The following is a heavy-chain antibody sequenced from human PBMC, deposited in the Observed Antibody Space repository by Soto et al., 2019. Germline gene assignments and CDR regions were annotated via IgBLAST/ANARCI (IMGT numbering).Heavy chain of an antibody. V-gene: IGHV3-30*18. CDR2: MSYDGTKK. D-gene: IGHD3-22*01. CDR1: GFSFSSYG. CDR3: AKGGMMVVGDAFDI. Sequence: QVQLVESGGGVVQPGRSLRLSCAASGFSFSSYGMHWVRQAPGEGLEWVAVMSYDGTKKYYADSVKGRFTISRDNSKNTLYLQMNSLRVEDTAVYYCAKGGMMVVGDAFDILGQATMVTVSS. J-gene: IGHJ3*02.